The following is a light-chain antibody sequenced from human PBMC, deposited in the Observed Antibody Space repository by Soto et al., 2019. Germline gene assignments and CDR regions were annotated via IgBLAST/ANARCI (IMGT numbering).Light chain of an antibody. CDR3: QHSNSYSEA. CDR2: DAS. J-gene: IGKJ1*01. Sequence: QLTQSPSTLSSSVGDRVTITWLASQSISSWLAWYQQKPGKAPKLLSYDASSLESGVPSRFRGSGSGTEFTLTISSLKPDDFATYYCQHSNSYSEAFGQGTKVDIK. CDR1: QSISSW. V-gene: IGKV1-5*01.